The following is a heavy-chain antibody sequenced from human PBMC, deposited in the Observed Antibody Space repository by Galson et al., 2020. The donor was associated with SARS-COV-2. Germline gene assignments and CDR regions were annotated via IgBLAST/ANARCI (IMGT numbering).Heavy chain of an antibody. Sequence: GGSLRLSCAASGFTLSSYAMSWVRQAPGKGLEWVSSTSGSGGRTYYADSVKGRFTISRDNSKNTLYLQMNSLRAEDTAVYYCGKDLGEYGAGGAWGQGTRVTVSS. D-gene: IGHD3-10*01. CDR2: TSGSGGRT. V-gene: IGHV3-23*01. CDR1: GFTLSSYA. CDR3: GKDLGEYGAGGA. J-gene: IGHJ5*02.